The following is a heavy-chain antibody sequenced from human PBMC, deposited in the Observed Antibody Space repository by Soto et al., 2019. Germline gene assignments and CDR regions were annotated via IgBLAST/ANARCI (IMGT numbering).Heavy chain of an antibody. Sequence: PSETLSLTCTVSGGSISSGDYYWSWIRQPPGKGLEWIGYIYYSGSTYYNPSLKSRVTISVDTSKNQFSLKLSSVTAADTAVYYCAREEAAAGPRETGPDYWGQGTLVTVSS. D-gene: IGHD6-13*01. CDR1: GGSISSGDYY. CDR3: AREEAAAGPRETGPDY. V-gene: IGHV4-30-4*01. J-gene: IGHJ4*02. CDR2: IYYSGST.